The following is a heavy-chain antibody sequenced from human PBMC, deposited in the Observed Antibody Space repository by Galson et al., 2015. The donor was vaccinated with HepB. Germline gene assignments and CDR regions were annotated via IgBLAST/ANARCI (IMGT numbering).Heavy chain of an antibody. CDR1: GFTFTSHG. Sequence: SLRLSCAACGFTFTSHGMSWVRQAPGKGLECVSAISRGGDTSDYADSVKGRFTVSRDSSTNTLYLQMNGLRADDTAIYYCVRGTTAPDYWGQGTLVTVSS. CDR3: VRGTTAPDY. V-gene: IGHV3-23*01. D-gene: IGHD2/OR15-2a*01. CDR2: ISRGGDTS. J-gene: IGHJ4*02.